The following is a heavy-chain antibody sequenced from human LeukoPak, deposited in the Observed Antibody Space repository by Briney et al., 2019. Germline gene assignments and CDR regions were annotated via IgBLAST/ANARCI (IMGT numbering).Heavy chain of an antibody. CDR1: GYTFTSYY. J-gene: IGHJ6*02. V-gene: IGHV1-46*01. CDR3: ATPQYYDFRDYYYYYGMDV. D-gene: IGHD3-3*01. CDR2: INPSGGST. Sequence: ASVKVSCKAPGYTFTSYYMHWVRQAPGQGLEWMGIINPSGGSTSYAQKFQGRVTMTRDTSTSTVYMELSSLRSEDTAVYYCATPQYYDFRDYYYYYGMDVWGQGTTVTVSS.